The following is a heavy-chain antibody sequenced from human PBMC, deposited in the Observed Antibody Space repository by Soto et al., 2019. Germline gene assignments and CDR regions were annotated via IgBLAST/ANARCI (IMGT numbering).Heavy chain of an antibody. Sequence: PGGSLRLSCAASGFTFSSYAMSWVRQAPGKGLEWVSAISGSGGSTYYADSVKGRFTISRDNSKDTLYLQMNSLRAEDTAVYYCAKDLGPYDYVWGSYLYSKYYYYGMDVWGQGTTVTVSS. V-gene: IGHV3-23*01. D-gene: IGHD3-16*02. CDR1: GFTFSSYA. CDR2: ISGSGGST. CDR3: AKDLGPYDYVWGSYLYSKYYYYGMDV. J-gene: IGHJ6*02.